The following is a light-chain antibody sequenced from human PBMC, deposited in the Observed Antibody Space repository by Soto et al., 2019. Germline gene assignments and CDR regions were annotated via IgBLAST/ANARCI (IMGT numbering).Light chain of an antibody. V-gene: IGKV2-28*01. Sequence: DIVMTQSPLSLPVTPGEPASISCRSSQSLLLSNGYNYLDWYLQKPGQSPQLLIYLGSNRASGVPDRCSGSRSGTDFTMRISRVEAEDVGVYYCMQALHSPRTFGPATKVDSK. CDR2: LGS. CDR3: MQALHSPRT. J-gene: IGKJ3*01. CDR1: QSLLLSNGYNY.